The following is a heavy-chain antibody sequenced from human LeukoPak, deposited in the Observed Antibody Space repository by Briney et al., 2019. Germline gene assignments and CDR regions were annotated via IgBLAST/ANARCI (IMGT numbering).Heavy chain of an antibody. CDR2: IYYSGST. Sequence: SETLSLTCTVSGGSISSSSYYWGWIRQPPGKGLEWIGSIYYSGSTYYNPSLKSRVTISVDTSKNQFSLKLSSVTAADTAVYYCARLSSGWNFDYWGQGTLVTVSS. J-gene: IGHJ4*02. V-gene: IGHV4-39*01. CDR3: ARLSSGWNFDY. D-gene: IGHD6-19*01. CDR1: GGSISSSSYY.